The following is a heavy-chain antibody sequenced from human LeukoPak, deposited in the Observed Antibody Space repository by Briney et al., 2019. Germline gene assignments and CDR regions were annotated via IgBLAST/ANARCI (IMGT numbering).Heavy chain of an antibody. Sequence: PSETLSLTCTVSGGSISSYYWSWIRQPPGKGLEWIGYIYYSGSTNYNPSLKSRVTISVDTSKNQFSLKLSSVTAADTAVYYCARDTRPTVTPYYYYYGMDVWGQGTTVTVSS. V-gene: IGHV4-59*12. J-gene: IGHJ6*02. CDR1: GGSISSYY. CDR2: IYYSGST. D-gene: IGHD4-17*01. CDR3: ARDTRPTVTPYYYYYGMDV.